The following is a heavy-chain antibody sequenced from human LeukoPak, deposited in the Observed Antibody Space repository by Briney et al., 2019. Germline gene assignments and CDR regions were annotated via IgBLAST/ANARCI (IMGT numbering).Heavy chain of an antibody. V-gene: IGHV4-61*05. J-gene: IGHJ4*02. CDR1: GGSISSSSYY. CDR3: ARVGRYDFELDY. D-gene: IGHD3-3*01. Sequence: SETLSLTCTVSGGSISSSSYYWGWIRQPPGKGLDWIGYIYYSGSTNYNPSLKSRVTISVDTSKNQFSLKLSSVTAADTAVYYCARVGRYDFELDYWGQGTLVTVSS. CDR2: IYYSGST.